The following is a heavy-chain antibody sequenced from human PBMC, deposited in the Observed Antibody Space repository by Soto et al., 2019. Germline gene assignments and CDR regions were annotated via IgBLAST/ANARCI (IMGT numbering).Heavy chain of an antibody. V-gene: IGHV3-23*01. CDR2: MSGSGGST. CDR1: GFPLSSYA. J-gene: IGHJ5*02. D-gene: IGHD3-22*01. Sequence: EVQLLESGGGLVQPGGSLRLSCAASGFPLSSYAMSWVRQAPGKGLERVSGMSGSGGSTYNADSAKGRFTISRDNSKTTRYLHINRLRGEDRAVYYCARGNSYYDGSGYSVGWSDLWGQGTLVTLCS. CDR3: ARGNSYYDGSGYSVGWSDL.